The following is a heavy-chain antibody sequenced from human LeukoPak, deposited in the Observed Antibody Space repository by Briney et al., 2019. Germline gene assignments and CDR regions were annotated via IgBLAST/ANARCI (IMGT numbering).Heavy chain of an antibody. Sequence: ASVKVSCKASGYTFINYGISWVRQAPGQGLEWMGWMSAKSGNTKFAQKVQGRITMTTDTSTSTAYMELRSLRSDDTAIYYCARDRHYDASTVFDPWGQGTLVTVSS. CDR2: MSAKSGNT. D-gene: IGHD3-3*01. CDR3: ARDRHYDASTVFDP. CDR1: GYTFINYG. J-gene: IGHJ5*02. V-gene: IGHV1-18*01.